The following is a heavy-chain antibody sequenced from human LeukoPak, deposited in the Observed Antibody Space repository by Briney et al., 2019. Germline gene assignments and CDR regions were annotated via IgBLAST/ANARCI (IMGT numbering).Heavy chain of an antibody. D-gene: IGHD2-2*01. V-gene: IGHV3-64*04. CDR1: GFTFSTYV. Sequence: GGSLRLSCSVSGFTFSTYVMHWVRQAPGKGLEYVSAISSNGDNTYYADSVKGRFTISRDNSKNTLYLQMNSLRAEDTAVYYCARELPRYCSSTSCSPGGFDPWGQGTLVTVSS. CDR3: ARELPRYCSSTSCSPGGFDP. CDR2: ISSNGDNT. J-gene: IGHJ5*02.